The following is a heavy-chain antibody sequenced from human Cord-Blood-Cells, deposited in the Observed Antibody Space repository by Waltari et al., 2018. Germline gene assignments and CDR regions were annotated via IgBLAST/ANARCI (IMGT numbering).Heavy chain of an antibody. Sequence: QVQLVESGGGVVQPGRSLRLSCAASGFTFSSYAMHWVRLAPGKGLEWVAVISYDGSNKYYADSVKGRFTISRDNSKNTLYLQMNSLRAEDTAVYYCARDRGGIAAAGPFDYWGQGTLVTVSS. J-gene: IGHJ4*02. V-gene: IGHV3-30*04. CDR1: GFTFSSYA. D-gene: IGHD6-13*01. CDR2: ISYDGSNK. CDR3: ARDRGGIAAAGPFDY.